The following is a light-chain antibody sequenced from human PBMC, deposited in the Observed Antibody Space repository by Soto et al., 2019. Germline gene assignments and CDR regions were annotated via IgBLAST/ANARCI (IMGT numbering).Light chain of an antibody. CDR3: QQTYITPPTT. J-gene: IGKJ5*01. V-gene: IGKV1-39*01. CDR2: TAS. Sequence: IQMTQSPSSLSAAVGDRVTITCRASQSISSSLNWYQQKPGKAPKLLIYTASSLQTGVPSRFSGTGSGTDFTLTINYLQPEDFATYYCQQTYITPPTTFGQGTRLELK. CDR1: QSISSS.